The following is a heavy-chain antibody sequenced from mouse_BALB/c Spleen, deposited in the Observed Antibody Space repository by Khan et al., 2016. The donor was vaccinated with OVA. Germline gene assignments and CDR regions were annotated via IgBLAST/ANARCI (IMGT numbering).Heavy chain of an antibody. CDR2: INTHSGVP. Sequence: QIQLVQSGPELKKPGETVRISCKASGYTLTTAGMQWVQKMPGKGLKWIGWINTHSGVPKFAEDFKGRFAFSLENFARSVYLQITNLKHENTATYYCARGGAAFYRNDGGAMDYWGQGTSVTVSS. J-gene: IGHJ4*01. V-gene: IGHV9-4*02. CDR3: ARGGAAFYRNDGGAMDY. D-gene: IGHD2-14*01. CDR1: GYTLTTAG.